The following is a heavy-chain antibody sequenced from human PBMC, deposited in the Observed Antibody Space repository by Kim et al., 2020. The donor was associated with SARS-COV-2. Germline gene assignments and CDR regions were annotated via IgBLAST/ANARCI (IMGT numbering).Heavy chain of an antibody. CDR2: INPSGGST. Sequence: ASVKVSCKASGYTFTSYYMHWVRQAPGQGLEWMGIINPSGGSTSYAQKFQGRVTMTRDTSTSTVYMELSSLRSEDTAVYYCARAAESYGSGTHIYYSYGMDVWGQETTVTVPS. D-gene: IGHD3-10*01. CDR3: ARAAESYGSGTHIYYSYGMDV. J-gene: IGHJ6*02. V-gene: IGHV1-46*01. CDR1: GYTFTSYY.